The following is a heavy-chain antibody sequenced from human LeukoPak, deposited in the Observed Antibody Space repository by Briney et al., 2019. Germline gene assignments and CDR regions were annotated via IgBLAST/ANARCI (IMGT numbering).Heavy chain of an antibody. CDR3: ARGDTAYYYGSGSYPY. J-gene: IGHJ4*02. V-gene: IGHV1-2*02. CDR1: GYTFTGYY. D-gene: IGHD3-10*01. Sequence: ASVKVSCKASGYTFTGYYMHWVRQAPGQGLEWMGWINPNSGGTNYAQKLQGRVTMTTDTSTSTAYMELRSLRSDDTAVYYCARGDTAYYYGSGSYPYWGQGTPVTVSS. CDR2: INPNSGGT.